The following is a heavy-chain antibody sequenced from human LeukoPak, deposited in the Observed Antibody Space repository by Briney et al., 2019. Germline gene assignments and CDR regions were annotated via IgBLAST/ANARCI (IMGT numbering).Heavy chain of an antibody. V-gene: IGHV3-7*01. D-gene: IGHD1-14*01. J-gene: IGHJ4*02. CDR2: IKQDGSEK. Sequence: GGSLRLSCAASGFTFSNYWMTWVRQAPGKGLELVANIKQDGSEKYYVDSMKGRCTISRDNAKNSLYLQMNSLRAEDTAVYYCARNQRRLDYWGQGTLVTVSS. CDR3: ARNQRRLDY. CDR1: GFTFSNYW.